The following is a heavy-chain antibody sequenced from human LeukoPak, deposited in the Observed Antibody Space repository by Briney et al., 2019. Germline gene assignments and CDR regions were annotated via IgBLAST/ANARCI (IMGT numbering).Heavy chain of an antibody. CDR3: AKDRRGSGSYYNVFDY. J-gene: IGHJ4*02. D-gene: IGHD3-10*01. Sequence: GGSLRLSCAASGFTFSTYNMNWVRQAPGKGLEWVSAISGSGGSTYYADSVKGRFTISRDNSKNTLYLQMNSLRAEDTAVYYCAKDRRGSGSYYNVFDYWGQGTLVTVSS. CDR1: GFTFSTYN. V-gene: IGHV3-23*01. CDR2: ISGSGGST.